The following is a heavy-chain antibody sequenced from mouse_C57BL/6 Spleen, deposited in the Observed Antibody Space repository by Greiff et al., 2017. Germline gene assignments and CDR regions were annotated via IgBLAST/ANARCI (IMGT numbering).Heavy chain of an antibody. J-gene: IGHJ4*01. CDR3: ARVLKYYYAMDY. CDR2: IDPSVSYT. CDR1: GYTFTSYW. D-gene: IGHD1-3*01. Sequence: QVQLQQPGAELVKPGASVRLSCKASGYTFTSYWMQWVKQRPGRGLEWIGEIDPSVSYTNYNQKFKGKATLTVDTSSSTAYMQLSSLTSEDSAVYYCARVLKYYYAMDYWGQGTSVTVSS. V-gene: IGHV1-50*01.